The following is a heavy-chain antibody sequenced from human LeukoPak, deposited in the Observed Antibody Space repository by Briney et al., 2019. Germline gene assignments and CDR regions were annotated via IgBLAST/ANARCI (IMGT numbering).Heavy chain of an antibody. CDR2: ISGSGSDL. D-gene: IGHD3-22*01. V-gene: IGHV3-11*01. CDR1: GFSFSDYY. CDR3: ARSIGYYYTMDV. J-gene: IGHJ6*02. Sequence: GGSMRLSCVACGFSFSDYYMSWIRQAPGRGLEWISYISGSGSDLYYADSVKGRFTISRDNANNSLYLQMNSLRAEDTAVYYCARSIGYYYTMDVWGQGTTVTVSS.